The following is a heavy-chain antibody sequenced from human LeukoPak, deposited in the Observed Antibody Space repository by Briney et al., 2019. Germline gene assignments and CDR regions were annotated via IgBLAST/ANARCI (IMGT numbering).Heavy chain of an antibody. CDR2: INHSGST. V-gene: IGHV4-34*01. J-gene: IGHJ4*02. CDR1: GGSFSGYY. Sequence: SETLSLTCAVYGGSFSGYYWSWIRQPPGQGLEWIGEINHSGSTNYNPSLKSRVTISVDTSKNQFSLKLSSVTAADTAVYYCASLSRSVGYSYGNDYWGQGTLVTVSS. CDR3: ASLSRSVGYSYGNDY. D-gene: IGHD5-18*01.